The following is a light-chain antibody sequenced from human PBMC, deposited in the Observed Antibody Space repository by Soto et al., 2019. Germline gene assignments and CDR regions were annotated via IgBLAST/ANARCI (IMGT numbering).Light chain of an antibody. Sequence: QSALTQPASVSGSPGQSITISCTGTSSDVGGYNYVSWYQQHPGKAPKLMIYDVSNRPSGVSNRFSGSKSGNTASLTISGLQADDEADDYCSSYTSSSTLWGFGTGTKLTVL. V-gene: IGLV2-14*01. CDR2: DVS. CDR1: SSDVGGYNY. CDR3: SSYTSSSTLWG. J-gene: IGLJ1*01.